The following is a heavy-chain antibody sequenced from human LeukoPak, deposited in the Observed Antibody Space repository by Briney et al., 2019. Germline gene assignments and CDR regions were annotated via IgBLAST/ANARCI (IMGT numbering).Heavy chain of an antibody. CDR3: ARASTPIFGVAMNAFDI. Sequence: ASVKVSCKASGYTFTGYYMHWVRQAPGQGLEWMGWINPNSGGTNYAQKFQGRVTMTRDTSISTAYMELSRLRSDDTAVYYCARASTPIFGVAMNAFDIWGQGTMVTVSS. D-gene: IGHD3-3*01. CDR1: GYTFTGYY. CDR2: INPNSGGT. V-gene: IGHV1-2*02. J-gene: IGHJ3*02.